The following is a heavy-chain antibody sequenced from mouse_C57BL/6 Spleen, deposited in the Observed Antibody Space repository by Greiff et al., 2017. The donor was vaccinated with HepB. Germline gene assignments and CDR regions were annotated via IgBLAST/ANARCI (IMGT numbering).Heavy chain of an antibody. CDR2: ISNGGGST. D-gene: IGHD1-1*01. V-gene: IGHV5-12*01. CDR3: ARQFYYYGTYYYAMDY. CDR1: GFTFSDYY. J-gene: IGHJ4*01. Sequence: EVQLVESGGGLVQPGGSLKLSCAASGFTFSDYYMYWVRQTPEKRLEWVAYISNGGGSTYYPDTVKGRFTISRDNAKNTLYLQMSRLKSEDTAMYYCARQFYYYGTYYYAMDYWGQGTSVTVSS.